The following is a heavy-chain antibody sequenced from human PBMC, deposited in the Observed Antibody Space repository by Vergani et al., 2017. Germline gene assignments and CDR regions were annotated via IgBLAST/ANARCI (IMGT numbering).Heavy chain of an antibody. V-gene: IGHV5-51*01. CDR3: AREVVVIANGNWFYP. J-gene: IGHJ5*02. Sequence: EVQLVQSGAEVKKPGESLKISCKGSGYSFTSYWIGWVRQMPGKGLEWMGIIYPGDSDTRYSPSFQGQVTISADKSISTADLQWSSLKASDTAMYYCAREVVVIANGNWFYPWGQGTLVTVSS. CDR2: IYPGDSDT. CDR1: GYSFTSYW. D-gene: IGHD2-21*01.